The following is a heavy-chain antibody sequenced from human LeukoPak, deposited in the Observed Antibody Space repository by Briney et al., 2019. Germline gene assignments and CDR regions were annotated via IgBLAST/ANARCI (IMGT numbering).Heavy chain of an antibody. V-gene: IGHV3-21*01. Sequence: SGGSLRLSCAASGFTFSSYSMNWVRQAPGKGLEWVSSISSSSSYIYYADSVKGPFTISRDNAKNSLYLQMNSLRAEDTALYYCARAIFGVAKNKRGMDVWGQGTTVTVSS. J-gene: IGHJ6*02. CDR1: GFTFSSYS. CDR2: ISSSSSYI. CDR3: ARAIFGVAKNKRGMDV. D-gene: IGHD3-3*01.